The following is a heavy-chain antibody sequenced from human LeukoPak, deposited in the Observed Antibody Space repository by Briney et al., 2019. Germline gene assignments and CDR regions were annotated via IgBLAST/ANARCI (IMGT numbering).Heavy chain of an antibody. CDR1: GFTFSNYW. V-gene: IGHV3-74*01. CDR3: ARDVYSGSYFNP. D-gene: IGHD1-26*01. Sequence: GGSLRLSCAASGFTFSNYWMHWVRQAPGKGLVWVSRINSDGSSTSYADSVKGRFTISRDNAKNTLYLQMNSLRAEDTAVYYCARDVYSGSYFNPWGQGTLVTVSS. J-gene: IGHJ5*02. CDR2: INSDGSST.